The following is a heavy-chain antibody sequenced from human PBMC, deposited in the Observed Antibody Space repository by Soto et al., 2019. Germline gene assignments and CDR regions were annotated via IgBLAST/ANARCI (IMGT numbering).Heavy chain of an antibody. D-gene: IGHD2-2*01. J-gene: IGHJ4*02. CDR3: ARGDYQYSIDY. Sequence: SETQSLTCTVSGDSMTSGDYSWSWIRQPPGKGLEWLGYIYRTGNTHYSPSLKSRVSISQDRSKNQFSLELTSVTAADTAVYYCARGDYQYSIDYWGQGTLVTVSS. CDR1: GDSMTSGDYS. CDR2: IYRTGNT. V-gene: IGHV4-30-2*01.